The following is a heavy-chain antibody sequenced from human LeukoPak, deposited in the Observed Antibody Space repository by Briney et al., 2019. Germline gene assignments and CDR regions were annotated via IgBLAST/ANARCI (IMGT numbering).Heavy chain of an antibody. D-gene: IGHD1-26*01. CDR2: ISFDGSDK. J-gene: IGHJ6*03. CDR1: GFTFSSYG. CDR3: AKNRGAGSHYYYHMNV. Sequence: GGSPRLSCAASGFTFSSYGLHWVRQAPGKGLEWVAVISFDGSDKYYADSVKGRFTISRDNSKNTLYLQLNSLRVEDTAVYYCAKNRGAGSHYYYHMNVWGKGTTVTVSS. V-gene: IGHV3-30*18.